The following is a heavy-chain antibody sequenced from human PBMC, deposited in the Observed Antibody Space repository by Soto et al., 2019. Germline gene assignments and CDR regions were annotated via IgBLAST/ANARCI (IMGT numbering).Heavy chain of an antibody. D-gene: IGHD3-22*01. CDR1: GFTFSGSA. CDR2: IRSKANSYAT. CDR3: TRRYYYDTSGYYQGDY. V-gene: IGHV3-73*02. Sequence: EVQLVESGGGLVQPGGSLKLSCAASGFTFSGSAMHWVRQASGKGLEWVGRIRSKANSYATTYGASVKGRFTISRDDSKXXAYLQMNSLKTEDTAVYYCTRRYYYDTSGYYQGDYWGQGTLVTVSS. J-gene: IGHJ4*02.